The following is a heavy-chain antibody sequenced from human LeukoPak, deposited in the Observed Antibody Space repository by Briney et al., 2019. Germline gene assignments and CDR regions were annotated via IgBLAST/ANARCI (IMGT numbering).Heavy chain of an antibody. CDR2: INPNSGGT. CDR3: ARDPYSGSGRFDY. Sequence: SVKVSCKASGYTFTGYYMHWVRQAPGQGLEWMGWINPNSGGTNYAQKFQGWVTMTRDTSISTAYMELSRLRSDDTAVYYCARDPYSGSGRFDYWGQGTLVTVSS. V-gene: IGHV1-2*04. J-gene: IGHJ4*02. CDR1: GYTFTGYY. D-gene: IGHD1-26*01.